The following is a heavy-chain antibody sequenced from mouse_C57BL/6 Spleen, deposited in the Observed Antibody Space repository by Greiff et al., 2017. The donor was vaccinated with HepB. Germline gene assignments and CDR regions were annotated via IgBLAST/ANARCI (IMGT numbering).Heavy chain of an antibody. J-gene: IGHJ4*01. Sequence: VKLVESGPGLVQPSQSLSITCTVSGFSFTSYGVHWVRQSPGKGLEWLGVIWSGGSTDYNAAFISRLSISKDNSKSQVFFKMNSLQADDTAIYYCARRIDYYGSRRDYYAMDYWGQGTSVTVSS. V-gene: IGHV2-2*01. D-gene: IGHD1-1*01. CDR1: GFSFTSYG. CDR2: IWSGGST. CDR3: ARRIDYYGSRRDYYAMDY.